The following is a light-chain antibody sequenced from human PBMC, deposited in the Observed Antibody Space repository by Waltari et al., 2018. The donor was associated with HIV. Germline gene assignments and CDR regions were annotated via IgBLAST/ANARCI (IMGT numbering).Light chain of an antibody. J-gene: IGLJ1*01. CDR2: DVT. Sequence: QSALTQPASVSGSPGQSITISCPGTRSDVGYYNYVSWYQQYPGTAPKHMIYDVTKRPSGVSNRFSGSKSGNTASLTISGLQAEDEADYYCCSYAGSSIYYVFGTGTKVTVL. CDR3: CSYAGSSIYYV. CDR1: RSDVGYYNY. V-gene: IGLV2-23*02.